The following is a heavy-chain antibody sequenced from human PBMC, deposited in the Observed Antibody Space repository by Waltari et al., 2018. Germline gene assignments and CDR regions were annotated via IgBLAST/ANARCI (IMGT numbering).Heavy chain of an antibody. Sequence: QVQLVQSGAEVKKPGSSVKVSCKASGGTFSSYAISWVRQAPAPGLEWMGGIIPIFGTANYAQKFQGRVTITADESTSTAYMELSSLRSEDTAVYYCARYYYDSSGYYYGGGDYWGQGTLVTVSS. CDR2: IIPIFGTA. D-gene: IGHD3-22*01. J-gene: IGHJ4*02. CDR3: ARYYYDSSGYYYGGGDY. V-gene: IGHV1-69*01. CDR1: GGTFSSYA.